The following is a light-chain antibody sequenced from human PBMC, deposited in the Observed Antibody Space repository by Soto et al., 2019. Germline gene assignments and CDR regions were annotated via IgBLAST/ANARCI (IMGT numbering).Light chain of an antibody. Sequence: IQLTQSPASLSASVGDRVTITCRASKGMSTYLAWYQQKPGKAPMLLIYDASNLEAGVSSRFSGTGSGTDFTLTITSLQPEDIATYYCQQYDNLPLTFGGGTKVDIK. CDR3: QQYDNLPLT. J-gene: IGKJ4*01. CDR1: KGMSTY. CDR2: DAS. V-gene: IGKV1-33*01.